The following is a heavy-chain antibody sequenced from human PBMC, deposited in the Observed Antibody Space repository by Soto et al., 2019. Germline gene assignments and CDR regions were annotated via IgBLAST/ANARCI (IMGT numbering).Heavy chain of an antibody. CDR1: GGSITSYY. CDR3: ARDQNGSPYFDY. D-gene: IGHD1-26*01. Sequence: TSETLPLTCTVSGGSITSYYWSWIRQPPGKGLEWIGYVFHSGITGYNPSLKSRVTISVDASKNLFSLKLISVTAADTAVYYCARDQNGSPYFDYWGQGTLVTVSS. J-gene: IGHJ4*02. CDR2: VFHSGIT. V-gene: IGHV4-59*01.